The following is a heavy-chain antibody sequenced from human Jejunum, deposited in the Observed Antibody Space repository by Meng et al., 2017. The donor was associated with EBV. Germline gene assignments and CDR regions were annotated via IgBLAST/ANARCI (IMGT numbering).Heavy chain of an antibody. CDR2: VYWDDYK. Sequence: QITLKESGPTLVKPTXTLTLTCTFSGFSLSTSGVGVGWLRQPPGKALEFLALVYWDDYKPFSPSLKNRLTITKDTSKNQVVFTMTNMDPVDTATYYCAHRKDGTFDFWGQGTLVTVAS. V-gene: IGHV2-5*02. D-gene: IGHD6-6*01. CDR3: AHRKDGTFDF. CDR1: GFSLSTSGVG. J-gene: IGHJ4*02.